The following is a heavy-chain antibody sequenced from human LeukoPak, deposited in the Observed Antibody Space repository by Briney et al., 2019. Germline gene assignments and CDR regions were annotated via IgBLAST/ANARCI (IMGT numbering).Heavy chain of an antibody. J-gene: IGHJ4*02. D-gene: IGHD6-25*01. CDR2: IYSGGST. CDR1: GFTFTTYW. V-gene: IGHV3-66*01. Sequence: GGSLRLSCAASGFTFTTYWMSWVRQAPGKGLEWVSVIYSGGSTHYADSVKGRFTISRDNSKNTLYLQMNSLRAEDTAVYYCARVARIAAAFFDYWGQGTLVTVSS. CDR3: ARVARIAAAFFDY.